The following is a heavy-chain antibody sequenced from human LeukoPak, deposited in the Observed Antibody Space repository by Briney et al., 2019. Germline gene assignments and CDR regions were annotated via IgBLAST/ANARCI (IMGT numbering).Heavy chain of an antibody. CDR1: GFTFSSYE. J-gene: IGHJ4*02. CDR3: AGEGYSGSYSD. Sequence: QSGGSLRLSCAASGFTFSSYEMNWVRQAPGKGLEWISYITSSGSTIYYADSVKGRFTISRDNAKNSLYLQMNSLRAEDTAIYYCAGEGYSGSYSDWGQGTLVTVSS. D-gene: IGHD1-26*01. CDR2: ITSSGSTI. V-gene: IGHV3-48*03.